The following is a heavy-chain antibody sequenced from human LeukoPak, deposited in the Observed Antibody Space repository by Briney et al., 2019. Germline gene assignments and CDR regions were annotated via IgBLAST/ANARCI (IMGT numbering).Heavy chain of an antibody. CDR3: ARDVLR. CDR2: IYKTGST. CDR1: GDSITSGGYY. V-gene: IGHV4-31*03. Sequence: ASETLSLTCTVSGDSITSGGYYWSWIRQRPGNGLEWIGYIYKTGSTYYNPSLKSRVTMSVDTSRNQFSLKVNSVTAADTAVYYCARDVLRWGQGTLVTVSS. J-gene: IGHJ4*02.